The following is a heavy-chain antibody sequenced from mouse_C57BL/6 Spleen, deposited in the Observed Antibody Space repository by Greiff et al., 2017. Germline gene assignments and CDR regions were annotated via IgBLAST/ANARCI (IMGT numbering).Heavy chain of an antibody. CDR1: GFSFTSSG. CDR3: ARTGGNYGAMDY. Sequence: VQLLHSGPGLVQPSPSLSITCTVSGFSFTSSGVHWVRQSPGKGLEWLGVIWSGGSKDYNAAFISRLINSKDNSKSQVFFRMNSLQADDTAIYCCARTGGNYGAMDYWGQGTSVTVSS. CDR2: IWSGGSK. D-gene: IGHD2-1*01. J-gene: IGHJ4*01. V-gene: IGHV2-2*01.